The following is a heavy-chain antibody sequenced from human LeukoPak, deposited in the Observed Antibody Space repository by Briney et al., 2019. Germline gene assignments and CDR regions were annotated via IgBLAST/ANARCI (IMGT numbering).Heavy chain of an antibody. J-gene: IGHJ4*02. V-gene: IGHV3-30*03. D-gene: IGHD2-2*03. CDR3: ARDGSLEYYFDY. Sequence: GRSLRLSCAASGFTFSSYGMHWVRQAPGKGLEWVAVISYDGSNKYYADSVKGRFTISRDNSKNTLYLQMNSLRAEDTAVYYCARDGSLEYYFDYWGQGTLVTVSS. CDR1: GFTFSSYG. CDR2: ISYDGSNK.